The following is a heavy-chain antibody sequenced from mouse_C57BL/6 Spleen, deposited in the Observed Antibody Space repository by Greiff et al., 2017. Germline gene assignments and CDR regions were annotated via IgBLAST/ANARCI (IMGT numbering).Heavy chain of an antibody. CDR1: GYAFSSSW. V-gene: IGHV1-82*01. Sequence: VKLQESGPELVKPGASVKISCKASGYAFSSSWMNWVKQRPGKGLEWIGRIYPGDGDTNYNGKFKGKATLTADKSSSTAYMQLSSLTSEDSTVYFCARSKLYHGSTPWYFDVWGTGTTVNVSS. CDR2: IYPGDGDT. J-gene: IGHJ1*03. D-gene: IGHD1-1*01. CDR3: ARSKLYHGSTPWYFDV.